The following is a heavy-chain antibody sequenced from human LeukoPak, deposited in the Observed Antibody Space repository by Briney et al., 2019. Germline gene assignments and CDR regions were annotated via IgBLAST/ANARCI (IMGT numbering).Heavy chain of an antibody. CDR3: ARDGLRDFWSGYNFDY. Sequence: GGSLRLSCAASGFTFSSYWMSWVRQAPGKGLEWVANIKQDVSEKYYVDSVMGRFTISRDNAKNSLYLQMNSLRAEDTAVYYCARDGLRDFWSGYNFDYWGQGTLVTVSS. V-gene: IGHV3-7*01. D-gene: IGHD3-3*01. CDR1: GFTFSSYW. J-gene: IGHJ4*02. CDR2: IKQDVSEK.